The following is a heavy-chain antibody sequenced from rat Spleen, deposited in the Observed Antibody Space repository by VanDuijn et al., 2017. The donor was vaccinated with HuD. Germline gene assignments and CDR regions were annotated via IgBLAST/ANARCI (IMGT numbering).Heavy chain of an antibody. CDR3: TKDMVGA. J-gene: IGHJ2*01. V-gene: IGHV5-29*01. CDR2: ISYDGSST. D-gene: IGHD1-3*01. CDR1: GFTFSSSG. Sequence: EVQLVETGGGLVQPGRSLRLSCVASGFTFSSSGMHWIRQAPTKGLEWVATISYDGSSTYYRDSVKGRFTISRDNAKSTLYLQMNSLRSEDMATYYCTKDMVGAWGQGVMVTVSS.